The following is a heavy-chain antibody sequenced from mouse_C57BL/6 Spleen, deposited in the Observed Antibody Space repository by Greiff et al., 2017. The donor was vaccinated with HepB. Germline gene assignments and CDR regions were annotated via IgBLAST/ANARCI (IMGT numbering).Heavy chain of an antibody. J-gene: IGHJ3*01. CDR1: GYPFSSYW. CDR3: ARSSSSAWFAY. D-gene: IGHD1-1*01. V-gene: IGHV1-80*01. CDR2: IYPGDGDT. Sequence: LQESGAELVKPGASVKISCKASGYPFSSYWMNWVKQRPGKGLEWIGQIYPGDGDTNYNGKFKGKATLTADKSSSTAYMQLSSLTSEDSAVYFCARSSSSAWFAYWGQGTLVTVSA.